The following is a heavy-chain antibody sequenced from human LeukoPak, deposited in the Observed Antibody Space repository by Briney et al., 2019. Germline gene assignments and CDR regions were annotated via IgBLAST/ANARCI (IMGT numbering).Heavy chain of an antibody. J-gene: IGHJ4*02. V-gene: IGHV4-59*01. CDR2: IYYSGST. Sequence: PSETLSLTCTVSGGSISSYYWSWIRQPPGKGLEWIGYIYYSGSTNYNPSLKSRVTISVDTSKNQFSLKLSSVTAADTAVYYYASGRGNPDYWGQGTLVTVSS. D-gene: IGHD4-23*01. CDR1: GGSISSYY. CDR3: ASGRGNPDY.